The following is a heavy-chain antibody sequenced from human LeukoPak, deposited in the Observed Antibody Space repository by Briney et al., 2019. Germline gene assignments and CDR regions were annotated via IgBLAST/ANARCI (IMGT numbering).Heavy chain of an antibody. D-gene: IGHD2-21*02. CDR2: INPSGGST. CDR1: GYTFTSYY. CDR3: ARDYAAKHIVVVTAIMSYYYYGMDV. Sequence: ASVKVSCKASGYTFTSYYMHWVRQAPGQGLEWMGIINPSGGSTSYAQKFQGRVTMTTDTSTSTAYMELRSLRSDDTAVYYCARDYAAKHIVVVTAIMSYYYYGMDVWGQGTTVTVSS. V-gene: IGHV1-46*01. J-gene: IGHJ6*02.